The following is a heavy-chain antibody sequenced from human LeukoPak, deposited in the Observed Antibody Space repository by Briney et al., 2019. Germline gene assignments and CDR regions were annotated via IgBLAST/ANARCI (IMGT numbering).Heavy chain of an antibody. CDR2: IDWQGDR. Sequence: TLSPTCTVSGGSISSYYWSWIRQPPGKALEWLAHIDWQGDRYYSTSLKTRLTISRDTSKNQVVLTMTNMDPVDTATYYCARTRGITGTSDALNYYYYFYMDVWGKGTTVTVSS. V-gene: IGHV2-70*18. CDR3: ARTRGITGTSDALNYYYYFYMDV. D-gene: IGHD1-20*01. CDR1: GGSISSYYW. J-gene: IGHJ6*03.